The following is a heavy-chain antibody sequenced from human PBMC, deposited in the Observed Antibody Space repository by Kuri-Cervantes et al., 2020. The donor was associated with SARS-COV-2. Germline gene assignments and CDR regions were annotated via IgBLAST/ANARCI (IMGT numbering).Heavy chain of an antibody. Sequence: AVTVSCMASGYTFTGYYMHWVRQAPGQGLEWMGWINPNSGGTNYAQKFQGRVTMTRDTSISTAYMELSRLRSDDTAVYYWARGLTLVGDSYGYHYWGQGTLVTVSS. CDR1: GYTFTGYY. J-gene: IGHJ4*02. CDR3: ARGLTLVGDSYGYHY. CDR2: INPNSGGT. V-gene: IGHV1-2*02. D-gene: IGHD5-18*01.